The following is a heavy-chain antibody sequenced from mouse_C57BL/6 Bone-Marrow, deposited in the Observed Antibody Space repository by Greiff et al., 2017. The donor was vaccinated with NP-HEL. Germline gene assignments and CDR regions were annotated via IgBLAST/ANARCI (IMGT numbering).Heavy chain of an antibody. CDR2: INPGSGGT. D-gene: IGHD1-1*01. Sequence: VMLVESGAELVRPGTSVKVSCKASGYAFTNYLIEWVKQRPGQGLEWIGVINPGSGGTNYNEKFKGKATLTADKSSSTAYMQLSSLTSEDSAVYFCARSTTTVVDWYFDVWGTGTTVTVSS. V-gene: IGHV1-54*01. J-gene: IGHJ1*03. CDR3: ARSTTTVVDWYFDV. CDR1: GYAFTNYL.